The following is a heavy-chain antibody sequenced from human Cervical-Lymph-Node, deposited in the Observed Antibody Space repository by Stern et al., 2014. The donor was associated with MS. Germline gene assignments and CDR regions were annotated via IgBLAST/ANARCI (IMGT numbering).Heavy chain of an antibody. CDR2: IYYSGST. D-gene: IGHD3-22*01. Sequence: QLQLQESGPGLVKPSETLSLTCTVSGGSISSYYWSWIRQPPGKGLEWIGYIYYSGSTNYNPSLKSRVTISVDTSKNQFSLKLSSVTAADTAVYYCARDRFFYDSSGYYVDYYGMDVWGQGTTVTVSS. V-gene: IGHV4-59*01. CDR1: GGSISSYY. J-gene: IGHJ6*02. CDR3: ARDRFFYDSSGYYVDYYGMDV.